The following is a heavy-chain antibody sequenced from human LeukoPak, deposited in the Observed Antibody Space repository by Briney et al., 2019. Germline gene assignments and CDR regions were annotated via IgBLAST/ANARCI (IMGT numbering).Heavy chain of an antibody. Sequence: ASVKASCKASGYTFTSYDINWVRQATGQGLEWMGWMNPNSGNTGYAQKFQGRVTITRNTSISTAYMELSSLRSEDTAVYYCARGVGIWSGYYRTLLNYWGQGTLVTVSS. CDR2: MNPNSGNT. J-gene: IGHJ4*02. CDR3: ARGVGIWSGYYRTLLNY. CDR1: GYTFTSYD. D-gene: IGHD3-3*01. V-gene: IGHV1-8*03.